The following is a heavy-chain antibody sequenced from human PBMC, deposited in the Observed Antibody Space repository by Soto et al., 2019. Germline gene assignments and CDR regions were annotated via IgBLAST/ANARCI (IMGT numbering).Heavy chain of an antibody. CDR2: IYDNGIT. J-gene: IGHJ4*02. Sequence: PSETLSLTCSVSGRSITSYYWSWVRQPPGKGLEWIGYIYDNGITSQNPSLKSRVTMSADTSQNHFSLKLTSVTGADTAVYYCAWTYDSSEYGNLLYFCGQRFLDPVS. CDR1: GRSITSYY. V-gene: IGHV4-59*12. D-gene: IGHD3-22*01. CDR3: AWTYDSSEYGNLLYF.